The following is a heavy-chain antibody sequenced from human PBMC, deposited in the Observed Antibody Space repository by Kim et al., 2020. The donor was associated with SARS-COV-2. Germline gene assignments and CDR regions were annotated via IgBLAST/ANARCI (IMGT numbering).Heavy chain of an antibody. D-gene: IGHD2-21*01. CDR2: IYYSGST. V-gene: IGHV4-39*01. Sequence: ETLSLTCTVSGGSISSSSYYWGWIRQPPGKGLEWIGSIYYSGSTYYNPSLKSRVTISVDTSKNQFSLKLSSVTAADTAVYYCAKLLWAQFYYFDYWGQGTLVTVSS. CDR1: GGSISSSSYY. CDR3: AKLLWAQFYYFDY. J-gene: IGHJ4*02.